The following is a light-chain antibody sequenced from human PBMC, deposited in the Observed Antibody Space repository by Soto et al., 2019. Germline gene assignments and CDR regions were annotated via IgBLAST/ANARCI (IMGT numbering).Light chain of an antibody. J-gene: IGKJ5*01. V-gene: IGKV3-20*01. CDR2: GAS. Sequence: EIVLTQSPATLSLSPGERATLSCRASEIVAGYLAWYQQKPGLPPRLLISGASSRAAGIPDRFSGSGSGTDFTLTISRLEPEDFALYYCQKYGSSPITFGQGTRLE. CDR1: EIVAGY. CDR3: QKYGSSPIT.